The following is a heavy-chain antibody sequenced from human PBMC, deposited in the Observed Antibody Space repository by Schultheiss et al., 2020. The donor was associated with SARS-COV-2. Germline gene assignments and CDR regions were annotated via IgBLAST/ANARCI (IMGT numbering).Heavy chain of an antibody. CDR2: ISGSGGST. CDR3: ARDGGTYYYGSGSYYDLDY. CDR1: GFTFSSYG. Sequence: GGSLRLSCAASGFTFSSYGMHWVRQAPGKGLVWVSAISGSGGSTYYADSVKGRFTISRDNSKNTLYLQMNSLRAEDTAVYYCARDGGTYYYGSGSYYDLDYWGQGTLVTVSS. D-gene: IGHD3-10*01. J-gene: IGHJ4*02. V-gene: IGHV3-23*01.